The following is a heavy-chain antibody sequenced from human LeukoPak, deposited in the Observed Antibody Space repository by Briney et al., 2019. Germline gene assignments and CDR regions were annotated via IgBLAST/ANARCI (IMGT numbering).Heavy chain of an antibody. CDR1: GGSITGYY. J-gene: IGHJ4*02. V-gene: IGHV4-59*08. D-gene: IGHD3-3*01. Sequence: PSETLSLTCTVSGGSITGYYWSWIRQPLGKGLEWIGYMYYSGTTDYNPSLKSRVTILADTSNNQFSLKLRYATAADTAVYYCARRSDFWSDSSENFDYWGQGTLVTVSS. CDR3: ARRSDFWSDSSENFDY. CDR2: MYYSGTT.